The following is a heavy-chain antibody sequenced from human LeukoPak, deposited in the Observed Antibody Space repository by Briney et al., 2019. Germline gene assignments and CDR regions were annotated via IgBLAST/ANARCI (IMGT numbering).Heavy chain of an antibody. V-gene: IGHV1-69*05. D-gene: IGHD3-16*02. Sequence: ASVKVSCKASGGTFSSYAISWVRQAPGQGLEWMGGIIPIFGTANYAQKFQGRVTITTDESTSTAYMELSSLRSDDTAVYYCARSPHDYVWGSYRCHFDYWGQGTLVTVSS. CDR2: IIPIFGTA. CDR1: GGTFSSYA. J-gene: IGHJ4*02. CDR3: ARSPHDYVWGSYRCHFDY.